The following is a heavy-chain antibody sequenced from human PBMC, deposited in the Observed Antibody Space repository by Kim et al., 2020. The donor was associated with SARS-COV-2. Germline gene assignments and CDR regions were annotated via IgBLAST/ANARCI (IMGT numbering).Heavy chain of an antibody. J-gene: IGHJ4*02. CDR1: GYTFTTYA. Sequence: ASVKVSCKASGYTFTTYAITWVRQAPGQGLEWMGWINPYNGNTNYAQNLQGRVTMTTDTSTSTAYMDLTSLRSDDTAVYYCATLAYTSACEYWGQGTLVTVSS. CDR3: ATLAYTSACEY. CDR2: INPYNGNT. D-gene: IGHD6-19*01. V-gene: IGHV1-18*04.